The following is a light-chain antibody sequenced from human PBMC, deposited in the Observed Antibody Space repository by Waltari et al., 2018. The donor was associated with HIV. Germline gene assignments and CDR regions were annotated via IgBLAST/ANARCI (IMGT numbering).Light chain of an antibody. CDR2: AAS. CDR1: QDIRNN. V-gene: IGKV1-6*02. CDR3: LQDHSFPFT. Sequence: AIQMTQSPSSLSASVGDRVTITCRANQDIRNNLGWYQQRPGKAPKLLIYAASNLQTGVPSRFSGSGSGTKFTLTVSGLQPEDFASYFCLQDHSFPFTFGPGTKLHVK. J-gene: IGKJ3*01.